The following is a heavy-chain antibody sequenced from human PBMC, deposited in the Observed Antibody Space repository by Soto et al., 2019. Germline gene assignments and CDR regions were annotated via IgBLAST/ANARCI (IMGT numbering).Heavy chain of an antibody. CDR3: ARTTFIRKGYYDATDYYYFDY. V-gene: IGHV4-30-2*06. Sequence: SETLSLTCAVSGCSISSGGFSWSWIRQSPGEGLDFIGYVFYSGSTYYNRSVNSRVTISVDSSKNESSLRLSSVTEAETAVYYCARTTFIRKGYYDATDYYYFDYWGQGTTVTVYS. CDR2: VFYSGST. D-gene: IGHD3-22*01. CDR1: GCSISSGGFS. J-gene: IGHJ4*02.